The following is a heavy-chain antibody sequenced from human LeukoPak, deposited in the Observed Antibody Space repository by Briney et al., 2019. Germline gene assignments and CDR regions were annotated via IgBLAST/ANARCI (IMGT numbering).Heavy chain of an antibody. J-gene: IGHJ4*02. CDR1: GFTFSSYW. D-gene: IGHD1-26*01. CDR3: ARDRYTGSSYENRFEY. CDR2: INSDGSST. Sequence: GGSLRLSCAASGFTFSSYWMHWFRHAPGKGLVWVSRINSDGSSTSYADSVKGRFTISRDNAKNTLYLQMNSLRAEDTSVYYCARDRYTGSSYENRFEYWGQGSLVTVSS. V-gene: IGHV3-74*01.